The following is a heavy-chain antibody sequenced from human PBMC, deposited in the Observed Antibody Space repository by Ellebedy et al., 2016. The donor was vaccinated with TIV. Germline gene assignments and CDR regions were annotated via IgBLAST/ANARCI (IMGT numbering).Heavy chain of an antibody. CDR2: IRHDGGEK. D-gene: IGHD2-15*01. Sequence: PGGSLRLSCAASGFTFSSYWMSRVRQVRQAPGKGLEWVANIRHDGGEKSYVDSVKGRFTISRDNAKNSLYLQMNSLRAEDTAVYYCVRGIEWSLDTMDVWGQGTTVTVSS. CDR3: VRGIEWSLDTMDV. V-gene: IGHV3-7*03. CDR1: GFTFSSYW. J-gene: IGHJ6*02.